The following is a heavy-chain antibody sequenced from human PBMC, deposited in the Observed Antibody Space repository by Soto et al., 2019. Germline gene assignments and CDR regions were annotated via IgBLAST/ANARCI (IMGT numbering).Heavy chain of an antibody. J-gene: IGHJ4*02. CDR1: GFNFSNYW. Sequence: EVQLVESGGDLVPPGGSLRLSCVASGFNFSNYWMTWARQAPGKGLEWVANINQHGTEKFYVDSVEGRFSISRDNAYHSVYLQMHSLRAEDTAIYYCATDILDYWGQGTSVTVSS. CDR3: ATDILDY. V-gene: IGHV3-7*05. CDR2: INQHGTEK.